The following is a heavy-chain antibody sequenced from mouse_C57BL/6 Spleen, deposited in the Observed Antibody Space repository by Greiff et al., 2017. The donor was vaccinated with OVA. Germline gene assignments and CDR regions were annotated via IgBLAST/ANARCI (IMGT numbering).Heavy chain of an antibody. CDR3: APYDYVHY. CDR2: IYPGDGDT. V-gene: IGHV1-82*01. CDR1: GYAFSSSW. D-gene: IGHD2-4*01. Sequence: VQLQQSGPELVKPGASVKISCKASGYAFSSSWMNWVKQRPGKGLEWIGRIYPGDGDTNYNGKFKGKATLTADKSSSTAYMQLSSLTSEDSAVYFCAPYDYVHYWGQGTLVTVSA. J-gene: IGHJ3*01.